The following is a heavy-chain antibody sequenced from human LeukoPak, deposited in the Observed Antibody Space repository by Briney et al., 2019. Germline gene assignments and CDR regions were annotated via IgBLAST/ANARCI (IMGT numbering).Heavy chain of an antibody. CDR3: ARGEAYCTNGVCPLGY. J-gene: IGHJ4*02. CDR1: GASISNYY. Sequence: SETLSLTCTVSGASISNYYWSWIRQPAGKGLEWIGRISTSGSTNYNPSLKSRVTISVDTSKNQFSLKLSSVTAADTAVYYCARGEAYCTNGVCPLGYWGQGTLVTVSS. D-gene: IGHD2-8*01. CDR2: ISTSGST. V-gene: IGHV4-4*07.